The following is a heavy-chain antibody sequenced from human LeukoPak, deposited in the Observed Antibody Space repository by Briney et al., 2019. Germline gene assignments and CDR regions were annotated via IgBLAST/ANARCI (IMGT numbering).Heavy chain of an antibody. J-gene: IGHJ4*02. Sequence: GGSLRLSCAASGFTFSSYWMHWVRQAPGKGLVWVSRINSDGSSTSYADSVKGRFTISRDNAKNTLYLQMNGLRAEDTAVYYCARVGFWASFGYWGQGTLVTVSS. CDR2: INSDGSST. CDR3: ARVGFWASFGY. D-gene: IGHD2-2*03. CDR1: GFTFSSYW. V-gene: IGHV3-74*01.